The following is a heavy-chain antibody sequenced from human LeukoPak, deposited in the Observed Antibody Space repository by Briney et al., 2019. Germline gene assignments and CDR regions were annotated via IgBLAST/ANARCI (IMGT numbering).Heavy chain of an antibody. CDR2: INSGGTII. V-gene: IGHV3-48*03. Sequence: GGSLRLSCAASGLTLSSNEMNWVRQAPGKGLEWVSYINSGGTIIYYADSVKGRFTISRDNAKNSLYLQVNSLRAEDTAIYYCARDWFADWGQGTLVIVSS. CDR3: ARDWFAD. CDR1: GLTLSSNE. J-gene: IGHJ4*02.